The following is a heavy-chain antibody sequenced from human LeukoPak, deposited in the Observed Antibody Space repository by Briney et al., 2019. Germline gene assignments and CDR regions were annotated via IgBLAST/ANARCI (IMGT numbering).Heavy chain of an antibody. D-gene: IGHD4-17*01. V-gene: IGHV3-48*01. J-gene: IGHJ2*01. CDR3: ARRGGYGDSYWYFDL. CDR1: GFTFSSYS. Sequence: GGSLRLSCAASGFTFSSYSMNWVRQAPGKGLEWVSYIGSSSSTIYYGDSVKGRFTISRDNAKNSLYLQMSSLRAEDTAVYYCARRGGYGDSYWYFDLWGRGALVTVSS. CDR2: IGSSSSTI.